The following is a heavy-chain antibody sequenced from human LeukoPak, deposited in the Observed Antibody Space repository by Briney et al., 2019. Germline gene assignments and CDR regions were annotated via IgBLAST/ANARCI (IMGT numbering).Heavy chain of an antibody. CDR2: IYYSGST. CDR3: ARVVSSSWYWSAFDI. CDR1: GGSISSYY. D-gene: IGHD6-13*01. J-gene: IGHJ3*02. Sequence: SETLSLTCTVSGGSISSYYWSWIRQPPGKGLEWIGYIYYSGSTNYNPSLKSRVTISVDTSKNQFSLKLSSVTAADTAVYYCARVVSSSWYWSAFDIWGQGTMVTVSS. V-gene: IGHV4-59*08.